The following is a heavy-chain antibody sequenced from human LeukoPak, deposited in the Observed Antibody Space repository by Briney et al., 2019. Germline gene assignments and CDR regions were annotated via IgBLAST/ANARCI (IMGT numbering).Heavy chain of an antibody. D-gene: IGHD3-10*01. J-gene: IGHJ4*02. V-gene: IGHV4-39*07. CDR2: FYYSGST. Sequence: SETLSLTCTVSGDSISSSSYYWGWIRQPPGKGLEWIGTFYYSGSTYYSPSLKSRVTISVDTSKNQFSLRLSSVTAADTAVYYCARAGRHRITDHHYWGQGTLVTVSS. CDR3: ARAGRHRITDHHY. CDR1: GDSISSSSYY.